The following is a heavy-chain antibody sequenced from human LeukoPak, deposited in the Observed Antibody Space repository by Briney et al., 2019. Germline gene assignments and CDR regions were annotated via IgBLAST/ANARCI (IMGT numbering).Heavy chain of an antibody. CDR3: ARDGGGYGIDY. J-gene: IGHJ4*02. CDR1: GFTSSSYS. D-gene: IGHD5-12*01. CDR2: ISSSSSYI. V-gene: IGHV3-21*01. Sequence: GGSLRLSCAASGFTSSSYSMNWVRQAPGKGLEWVSSISSSSSYIYYSDSVKGRFTISRDNAKNSLYLQMNSLRAEDTAVYYCARDGGGYGIDYWGQGTLVTVSS.